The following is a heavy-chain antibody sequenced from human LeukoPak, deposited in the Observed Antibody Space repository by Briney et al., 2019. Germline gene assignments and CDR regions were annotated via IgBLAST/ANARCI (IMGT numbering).Heavy chain of an antibody. V-gene: IGHV3-7*01. J-gene: IGHJ4*02. CDR2: IKPDGSET. D-gene: IGHD3-22*01. CDR1: RFTFSSYW. Sequence: PGGSLRLSCVASRFTFSSYWMSWVRQAPGKGLEWVANIKPDGSETYYVDSVRGRFTISRDNAKNSLFLQMNSLRIEDTAIYYCSSGHTYYDGSGYPGYWGQGTLVTVSS. CDR3: SSGHTYYDGSGYPGY.